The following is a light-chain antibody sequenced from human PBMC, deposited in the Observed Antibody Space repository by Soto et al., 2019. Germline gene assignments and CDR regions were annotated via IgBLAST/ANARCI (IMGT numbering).Light chain of an antibody. J-gene: IGLJ2*01. CDR2: EVS. V-gene: IGLV2-8*01. CDR1: SSDVGGYNY. CDR3: SSYGGTNSLKV. Sequence: QSVLTQPPSVSGSPGQSVTISCTGTSSDVGGYNYVSWYQQHPGKAPKVMLYEVSKRPSGVPDRFSGSKSGNTASLTVSGLQAEDEADYYGSSYGGTNSLKVFGGGTKLTVL.